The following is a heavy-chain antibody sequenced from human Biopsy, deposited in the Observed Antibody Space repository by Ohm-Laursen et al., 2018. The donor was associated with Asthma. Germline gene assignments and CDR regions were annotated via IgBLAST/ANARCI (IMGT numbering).Heavy chain of an antibody. Sequence: GASVKVSCKASGYTFTSYYIHWVRQAPGQGLEWVGIINPPTGDTSYAQKFLGRVTVTRDTSTSTVYMELSSLRSEDTAVYYCARGYSGSDRIVYYYSGLEVRGQGTTVTVSS. D-gene: IGHD5-12*01. CDR3: ARGYSGSDRIVYYYSGLEV. CDR2: INPPTGDT. J-gene: IGHJ6*02. V-gene: IGHV1-46*01. CDR1: GYTFTSYY.